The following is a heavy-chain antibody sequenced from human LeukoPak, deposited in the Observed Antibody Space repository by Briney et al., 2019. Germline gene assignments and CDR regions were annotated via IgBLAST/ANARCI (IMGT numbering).Heavy chain of an antibody. CDR1: GFTFDDYT. CDR2: ISWDGGST. D-gene: IGHD2-15*01. CDR3: AKVVVVAATNYYGMDV. V-gene: IGHV3-43*01. J-gene: IGHJ6*02. Sequence: GGSLRLSCAASGFTFDDYTMHWVRQAPGKGLEWVSLISWDGGSTYYADSVKGQFTISRDNSKNSLYLQMNSLRTEDTALYYCAKVVVVAATNYYGMDVWGQGTTVTVSS.